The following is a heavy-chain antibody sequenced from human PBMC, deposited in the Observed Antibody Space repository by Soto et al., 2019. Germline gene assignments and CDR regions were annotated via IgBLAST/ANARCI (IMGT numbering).Heavy chain of an antibody. CDR2: ISYDGSNK. CDR3: AKDSADYDDAFDI. J-gene: IGHJ3*02. D-gene: IGHD4-17*01. V-gene: IGHV3-30*18. CDR1: GFTFSSYG. Sequence: GGSLRLSCAASGFTFSSYGIHWVRQAPGKGLEWVAVISYDGSNKYYADSVKGRFTISRDNSKNTLYLQMNSLRGEDTAVYYCAKDSADYDDAFDIWGQGTVVTVSS.